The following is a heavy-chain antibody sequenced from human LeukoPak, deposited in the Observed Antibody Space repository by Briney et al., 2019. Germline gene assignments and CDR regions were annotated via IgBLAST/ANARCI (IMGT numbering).Heavy chain of an antibody. CDR3: AKDRSAVVRASPMDS. J-gene: IGHJ4*02. V-gene: IGHV3-30-3*01. CDR1: GFTFSSYA. CDR2: ISYDGSNK. Sequence: GGSLRLSCAASGFTFSSYAMHWVRQAPGKGLEWVAVISYDGSNKYYADSVKGRFTISRDNSKNTLYLHMNNLRPEDTAVYYCAKDRSAVVRASPMDSWGQGTLVIVSS. D-gene: IGHD3-10*01.